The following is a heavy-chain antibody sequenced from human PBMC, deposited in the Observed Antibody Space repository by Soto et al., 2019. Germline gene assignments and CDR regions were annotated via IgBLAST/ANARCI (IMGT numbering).Heavy chain of an antibody. D-gene: IGHD1-26*01. V-gene: IGHV1-3*01. CDR1: GYTFTKYA. Sequence: QVQLVQSGPEVKKPGASVKISCMTSGYTFTKYALHWVRQAPGQRLEWMGWINVGDGDTKYSQKLQGRLTITRDTSASTAYMDLSSLTFEDTAVYYCARDEVGHYSGWLDPWGQGTLVTVSS. J-gene: IGHJ5*02. CDR2: INVGDGDT. CDR3: ARDEVGHYSGWLDP.